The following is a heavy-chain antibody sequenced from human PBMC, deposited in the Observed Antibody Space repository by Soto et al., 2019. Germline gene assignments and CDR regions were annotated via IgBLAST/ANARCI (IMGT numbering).Heavy chain of an antibody. J-gene: IGHJ4*02. CDR2: IIPLFGTA. CDR1: GGTFSSYA. Sequence: QVQLVQSGAEVKKPGSSVKVSCKASGGTFSSYAIDWVRQAPGQGLEWMGGIIPLFGTAKHAQKFQGRITITADESTRTAYMELRSLRSEDTAVYYCARGVHDESSGYYYFYWGQGTLVTVSS. D-gene: IGHD3-22*01. CDR3: ARGVHDESSGYYYFY. V-gene: IGHV1-69*01.